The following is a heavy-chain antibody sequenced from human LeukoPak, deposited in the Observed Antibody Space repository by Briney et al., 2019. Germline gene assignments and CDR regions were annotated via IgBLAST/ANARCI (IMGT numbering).Heavy chain of an antibody. J-gene: IGHJ2*01. CDR3: ARDPRHTMIVVGREGWYFDL. V-gene: IGHV7-4-1*02. Sequence: ASVKVSCKASGYTFTSYAMNWVRQAPGQGLEWMGWINTNAGNPTYAQGFTGRFVFSLDTSVSTAYLQISSLKAEDTAVYYCARDPRHTMIVVGREGWYFDLWGRGTLVTVSS. CDR1: GYTFTSYA. D-gene: IGHD3-22*01. CDR2: INTNAGNP.